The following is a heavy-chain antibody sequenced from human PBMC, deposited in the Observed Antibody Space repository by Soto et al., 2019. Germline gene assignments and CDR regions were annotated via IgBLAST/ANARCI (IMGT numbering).Heavy chain of an antibody. Sequence: QVQLQESGPGQVKPSETLSLTCSVSGGSMNYYYWTWIRQPPGKGLEWIGSVSHTGSTTYSPSLKSRVVISLDTSRNQFSLTLSSVTAADTAVYFCARYSPPTKAYDSNPGWFDPWGQGTLVAVTS. CDR1: GGSMNYYY. CDR3: ARYSPPTKAYDSNPGWFDP. V-gene: IGHV4-59*03. D-gene: IGHD3-22*01. J-gene: IGHJ5*02. CDR2: VSHTGST.